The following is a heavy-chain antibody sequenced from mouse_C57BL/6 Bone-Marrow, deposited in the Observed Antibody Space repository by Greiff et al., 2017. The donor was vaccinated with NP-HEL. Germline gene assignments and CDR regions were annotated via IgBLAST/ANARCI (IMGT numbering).Heavy chain of an antibody. D-gene: IGHD1-1*01. J-gene: IGHJ1*03. CDR3: ASLSGSSWNWYCDV. Sequence: VQLQQSGPGLVQPSQSLSITCTASGFSLTSYGVHWVRQSPGKGLEWLGVIWSGGSTDYNAAFISSLSISKDNSKSQDFFKMNSLQADGTAIYYWASLSGSSWNWYCDVGGTGTTVTVSS. CDR1: GFSLTSYG. CDR2: IWSGGST. V-gene: IGHV2-2*01.